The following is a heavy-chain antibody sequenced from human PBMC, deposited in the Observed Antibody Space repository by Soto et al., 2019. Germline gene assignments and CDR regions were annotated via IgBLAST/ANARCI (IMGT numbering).Heavy chain of an antibody. J-gene: IGHJ6*02. Sequence: QVQLVQSGAEVKKPGASVKVSCKASGYTFTSYDINWVRQATGQGLEWMGWMNPNSGNTGYAQKFQGRVNMTRNTSIITAYMALSSLGYEDTAMYSGANIPLWFGGGGMDVWGQGTTVTVSS. V-gene: IGHV1-8*01. CDR1: GYTFTSYD. CDR3: ANIPLWFGGGGMDV. D-gene: IGHD3-10*01. CDR2: MNPNSGNT.